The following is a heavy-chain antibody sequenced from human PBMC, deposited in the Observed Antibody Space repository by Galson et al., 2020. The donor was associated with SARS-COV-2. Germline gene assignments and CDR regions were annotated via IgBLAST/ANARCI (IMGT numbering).Heavy chain of an antibody. V-gene: IGHV3-30-3*01. CDR3: AREAGGGEGWFDP. CDR2: ISYDGSNK. CDR1: GFNFSSYA. Sequence: GGSLRLSCAASGFNFSSYAMHWVRQAPGKGLEWVAVISYDGSNKYYADSVKGRFTISRDNSKNKLSLQMNSLRAEDTAVYCCAREAGGGEGWFDPWGQGTLVTVSS. J-gene: IGHJ5*02. D-gene: IGHD4-17*01.